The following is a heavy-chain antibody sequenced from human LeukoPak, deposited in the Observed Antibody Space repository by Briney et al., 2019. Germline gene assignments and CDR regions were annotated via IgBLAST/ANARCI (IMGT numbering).Heavy chain of an antibody. V-gene: IGHV3-21*01. J-gene: IGHJ4*02. D-gene: IGHD4-17*01. CDR1: GFTFSSYS. CDR3: ARDGAYGEVVG. CDR2: ISSSSSYI. Sequence: GGSLRLSCAASGFTFSSYSMNWVRQAPGKGLEWVSSISSSSSYIYYADPVKGRFTISRDNAKNSLYLQMNSLRAEDTAVYYCARDGAYGEVVGWGQGTLVTVSS.